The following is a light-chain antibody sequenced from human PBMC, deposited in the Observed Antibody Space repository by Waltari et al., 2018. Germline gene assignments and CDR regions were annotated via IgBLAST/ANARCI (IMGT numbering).Light chain of an antibody. J-gene: IGLJ1*01. CDR1: SSAVGGYNY. V-gene: IGLV2-11*01. CDR3: CSYAGSYV. CDR2: DVS. Sequence: QSALTQPRSVSGSPGQPVTISCPGTSSAVGGYNYVSWYQQHPGKAPKLMIYDVSKRPSGVPDRFSGSKSGNTASLTISGLQAEDEADYYCCSYAGSYVFGTGTKVTVL.